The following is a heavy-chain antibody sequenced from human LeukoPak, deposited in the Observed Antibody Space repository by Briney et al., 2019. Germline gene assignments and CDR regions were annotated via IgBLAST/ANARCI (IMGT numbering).Heavy chain of an antibody. CDR3: ARDHRASSSWYGDYYYYYMDV. J-gene: IGHJ6*03. D-gene: IGHD6-13*01. CDR1: GYTFTSYA. Sequence: SCKASGYTFTSYAMHWVRQAPGKGLEWVAVISYDGSNKYYADSVKGRFTISRDNSKNTLYLQMNSLRAEDTAVYYCARDHRASSSWYGDYYYYYMDVWGKGTTVTVSS. CDR2: ISYDGSNK. V-gene: IGHV3-30*04.